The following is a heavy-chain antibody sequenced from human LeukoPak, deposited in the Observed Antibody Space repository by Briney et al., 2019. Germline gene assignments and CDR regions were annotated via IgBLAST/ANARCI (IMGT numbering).Heavy chain of an antibody. CDR2: IYPGDSDT. V-gene: IGHV5-51*01. CDR3: ARLADTTS. D-gene: IGHD5-18*01. Sequence: GWIRQFPGKGLEWMGSIYPGDSDTRYSPSFQGQVTISADKSLATASLLWSSLKASDTAMYFCARLADTTSWGQGTLVTVSS. J-gene: IGHJ5*02.